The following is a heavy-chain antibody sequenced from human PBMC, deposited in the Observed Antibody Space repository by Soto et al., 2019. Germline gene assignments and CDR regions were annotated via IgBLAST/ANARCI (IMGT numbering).Heavy chain of an antibody. CDR3: ARDKITGLFDY. CDR1: GGSISNRNYY. V-gene: IGHV4-39*07. CDR2: INHSGST. Sequence: ETLSLTCTVSGGSISNRNYYWGWIRQPPGTGLEWIGEINHSGSTNYNPSLKSRVTISVDTSKNQFSLKLTSVTAADTAVYYCARDKITGLFDYWGQGTLVTVSS. D-gene: IGHD2-8*02. J-gene: IGHJ4*02.